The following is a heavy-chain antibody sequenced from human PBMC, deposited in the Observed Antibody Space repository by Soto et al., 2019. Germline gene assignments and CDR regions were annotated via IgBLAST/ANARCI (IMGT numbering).Heavy chain of an antibody. Sequence: GGSLRLSCAASGFTFSSYAMSWVRQAPGKGLEWVSAISGSGGSTYYADSVKGRFTISRDNSKNTLYLQMNSLRAEDTAVYYCARALAAAGTSFDYWGQGTLVTVSS. D-gene: IGHD6-13*01. CDR3: ARALAAAGTSFDY. V-gene: IGHV3-23*01. CDR2: ISGSGGST. J-gene: IGHJ4*02. CDR1: GFTFSSYA.